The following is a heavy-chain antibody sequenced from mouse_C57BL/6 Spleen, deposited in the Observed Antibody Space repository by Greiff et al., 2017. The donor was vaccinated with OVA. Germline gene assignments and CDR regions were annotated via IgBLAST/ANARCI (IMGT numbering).Heavy chain of an antibody. CDR2: IYPSDGDT. CDR3: ASGNYGYAMDY. J-gene: IGHJ4*01. D-gene: IGHD2-1*01. CDR1: GYTFTSYW. V-gene: IGHV1-61*01. Sequence: QVQLQQPGAELVRPGSSVKLSCKASGYTFTSYWMDWVKQRPGQGLEWIGNIYPSDGDTHYTQKFKDKATLTVDKSSSTAYMQLRSLTSEDSAVDYCASGNYGYAMDYWGQGTSVTVSS.